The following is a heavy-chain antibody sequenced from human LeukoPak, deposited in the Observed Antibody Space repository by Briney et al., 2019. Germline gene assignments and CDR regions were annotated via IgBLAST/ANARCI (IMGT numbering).Heavy chain of an antibody. J-gene: IGHJ6*02. Sequence: ASVNVSCKASGYTFTSYGISWVRQAPGQGLEWMGWISAYNGNTNYAQKLQGRVTMTRDTSTSTVYMELSSLRSEDTAVYYCARDSRIVVPAATPPPSHFYYYYGMDVWGQGTTVTVSS. CDR3: ARDSRIVVPAATPPPSHFYYYYGMDV. CDR1: GYTFTSYG. V-gene: IGHV1-18*01. D-gene: IGHD2-2*01. CDR2: ISAYNGNT.